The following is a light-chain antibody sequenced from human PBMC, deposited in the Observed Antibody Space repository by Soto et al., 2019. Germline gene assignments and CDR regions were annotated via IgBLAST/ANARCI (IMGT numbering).Light chain of an antibody. CDR3: AAWDDSLHGVV. CDR2: STN. CDR1: SSNIGSNT. Sequence: QSVLTQPPSASGTPGQRVTISCSGSSSNIGSNTVHWYQQLPGTAPKLLIYSTNQRPSGVPERFSGSKSGTSASLAISGLQSEDEADYYCAAWDDSLHGVVFGGGTKLTVL. J-gene: IGLJ2*01. V-gene: IGLV1-44*01.